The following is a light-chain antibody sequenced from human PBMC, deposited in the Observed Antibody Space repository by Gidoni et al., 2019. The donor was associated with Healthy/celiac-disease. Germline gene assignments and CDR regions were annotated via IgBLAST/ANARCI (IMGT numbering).Light chain of an antibody. V-gene: IGKV1-13*02. CDR3: QQFNSYGDT. Sequence: AIQLTPSPSSLSASVGDRVTITCRASQSISSALAWYQQKPGKAPKLLIYDASSLESGVPSRFSGSGSGTEFTLTISSLQPEDFATYYCQQFNSYGDTFGGGTKVEIK. CDR1: QSISSA. J-gene: IGKJ4*01. CDR2: DAS.